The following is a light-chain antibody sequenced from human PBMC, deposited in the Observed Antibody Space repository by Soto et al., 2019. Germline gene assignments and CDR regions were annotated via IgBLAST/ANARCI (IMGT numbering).Light chain of an antibody. V-gene: IGLV2-8*01. CDR1: SSDVGGYNY. J-gene: IGLJ1*01. CDR2: EVN. Sequence: QSVLTQPPSASGSPGQTVAISCTGTSSDVGGYNYVSWYQQHPGKAPKLMIYEVNKRPSGVPDRFSGSKSGNTASLTVSGLQAEDEVDYYCCSYAGSYTVCFGTGTKVTVL. CDR3: CSYAGSYTVC.